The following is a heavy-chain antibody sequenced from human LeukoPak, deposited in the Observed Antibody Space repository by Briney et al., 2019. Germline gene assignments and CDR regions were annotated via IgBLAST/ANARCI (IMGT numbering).Heavy chain of an antibody. CDR2: ISGSGGST. CDR1: GFTFSSYA. Sequence: GGSLRLSCAASGFTFSSYAMSWVRQAPGKGPEWVSAISGSGGSTYYADSVKGRFTISRDNSKNTLYLQMNSLRAEDTAVYYCAKSSTGGRNYFDYWGQGTLVTVSS. J-gene: IGHJ4*02. V-gene: IGHV3-23*01. CDR3: AKSSTGGRNYFDY. D-gene: IGHD2-8*02.